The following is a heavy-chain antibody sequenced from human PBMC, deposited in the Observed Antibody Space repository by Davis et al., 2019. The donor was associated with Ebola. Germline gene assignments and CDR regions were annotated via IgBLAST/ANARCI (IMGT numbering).Heavy chain of an antibody. J-gene: IGHJ4*02. V-gene: IGHV3-30*03. CDR2: ISYDGSDK. Sequence: SCEASGFTFSDYGMHWVRQALGKGLEWVAVISYDGSDKYYADSVKGRFTISRDNSKNTLYLQMNSLRAEDTAVYYCARVGLRYFDWLSFFDYWGQGTLVTVSS. CDR3: ARVGLRYFDWLSFFDY. CDR1: GFTFSDYG. D-gene: IGHD3-9*01.